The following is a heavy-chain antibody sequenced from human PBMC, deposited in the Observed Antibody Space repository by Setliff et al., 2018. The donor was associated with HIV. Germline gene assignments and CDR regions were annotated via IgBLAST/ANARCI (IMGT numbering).Heavy chain of an antibody. V-gene: IGHV3-15*01. CDR2: IKSKEDGGTR. D-gene: IGHD1-26*01. CDR1: GMTFSDAW. J-gene: IGHJ5*02. Sequence: GESLKISCLASGMTFSDAWMTWVRQAPGKGLEWVGRIKSKEDGGTREYAAPVKGRFTTSRDDSKNTLYLQMNSLEIEDTAVYYCTTRLSGSYIPNWFDPWGQGTLVTVSS. CDR3: TTRLSGSYIPNWFDP.